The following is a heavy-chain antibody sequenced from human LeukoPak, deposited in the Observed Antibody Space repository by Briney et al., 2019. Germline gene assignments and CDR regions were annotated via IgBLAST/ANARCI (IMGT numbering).Heavy chain of an antibody. V-gene: IGHV3-53*01. D-gene: IGHD1-26*01. CDR1: GFDVSSNF. CDR3: VRSLNSGSYADL. CDR2: LYSVGTT. Sequence: HPGGSLRLSCAASGFDVSSNFISWVRQAPGKGLEWVSVLYSVGTTYYADSVKGRFTISRDSSKNTLYLRMNSLRVDDTAVYYCVRSLNSGSYADLWGQGTLITVSS. J-gene: IGHJ5*02.